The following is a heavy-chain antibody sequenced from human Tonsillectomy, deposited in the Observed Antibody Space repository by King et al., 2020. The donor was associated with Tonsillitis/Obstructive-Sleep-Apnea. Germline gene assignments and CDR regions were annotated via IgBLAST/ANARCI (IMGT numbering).Heavy chain of an antibody. CDR2: ISGSGGST. CDR1: GVTFNSYA. Sequence: VQLVESGGGLVQPGGSLRLSCAASGVTFNSYAMSWVRQAPGKGLEWVSVISGSGGSTYYADSVKGRFTISRDNSKKKLYLQMNSLRAEATAVYYCAKVVTADYYYYGMDVWGQGXTVTVSS. J-gene: IGHJ6*02. V-gene: IGHV3-23*04. D-gene: IGHD2-21*02. CDR3: AKVVTADYYYYGMDV.